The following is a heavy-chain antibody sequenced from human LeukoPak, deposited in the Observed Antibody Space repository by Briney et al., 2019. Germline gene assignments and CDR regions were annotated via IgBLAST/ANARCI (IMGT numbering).Heavy chain of an antibody. Sequence: PGGSLRLSCAASGFTFSSYWMYWVRQAPGKGLMWVSRCDSDGSGTTYVDSVKGRFTVSRDSAKNTLYLQMSSLRAEDTAVYYCATSSVWGGAFNIWGQGTMVTVSS. CDR3: ATSSVWGGAFNI. V-gene: IGHV3-74*01. CDR1: GFTFSSYW. CDR2: CDSDGSGT. D-gene: IGHD3-16*01. J-gene: IGHJ3*02.